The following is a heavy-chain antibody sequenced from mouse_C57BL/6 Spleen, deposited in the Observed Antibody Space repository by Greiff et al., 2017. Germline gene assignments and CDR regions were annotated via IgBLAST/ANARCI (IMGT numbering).Heavy chain of an antibody. CDR2: ISYDGSN. CDR3: ARGAQAYAMDY. V-gene: IGHV3-6*01. Sequence: ESGPGLVKPSQSLSLTCSVTGYSITSGYYWNWIRQFPGNKLEWMGYISYDGSNNYNPSLKNRISITRDTSKNQFFLKLNSVTTEDTATYYCARGAQAYAMDYWGQGTSVTVSS. J-gene: IGHJ4*01. D-gene: IGHD3-2*02. CDR1: GYSITSGYY.